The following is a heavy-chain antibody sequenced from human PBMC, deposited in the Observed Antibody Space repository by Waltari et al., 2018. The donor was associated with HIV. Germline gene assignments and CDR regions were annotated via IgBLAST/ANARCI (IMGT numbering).Heavy chain of an antibody. CDR3: AKDDSTGSSGYYPFHY. V-gene: IGHV3-23*04. CDR1: GFTFTNYA. CDR2: ICGSGGSK. Sequence: EVPLVESGGGLVQPGGSLRLSCAASGFTFTNYAMNWVRQAPGNGGGGVSGICGSGGSKYSEDSVKGRFTISRYNAKNTLYLQMNSLRAEDTALYYCAKDDSTGSSGYYPFHYWGQGTLITVSS. D-gene: IGHD3-22*01. J-gene: IGHJ4*02.